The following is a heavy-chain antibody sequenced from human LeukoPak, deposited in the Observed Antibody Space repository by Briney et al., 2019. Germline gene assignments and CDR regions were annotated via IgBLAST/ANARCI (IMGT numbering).Heavy chain of an antibody. J-gene: IGHJ5*02. CDR2: ISGSGGST. CDR1: GFTFSTFD. D-gene: IGHD1-1*01. V-gene: IGHV3-23*01. Sequence: PGGSLRLSCAASGFTFSTFDMSWVRQAPGKGLEWVSSISGSGGSTYYADSVKGRFTISRDNSKSILYLQMNSLRDEDTAVYYCTTVSGFRFDPWGQGTLVTVSS. CDR3: TTVSGFRFDP.